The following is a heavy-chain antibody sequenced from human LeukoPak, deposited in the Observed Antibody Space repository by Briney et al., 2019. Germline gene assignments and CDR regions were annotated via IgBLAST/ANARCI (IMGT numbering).Heavy chain of an antibody. CDR2: IIPIFGTA. J-gene: IGHJ4*02. CDR1: GGTFSSYA. CDR3: ARDGDYDLNFDY. D-gene: IGHD4-17*01. Sequence: GASVKVSCKASGGTFSSYAISWVRQAPGQGLEWMGGIIPIFGTANYAQKFQGRVTITTDESTSTAYMELSSLRSEDTAAYYCARDGDYDLNFDYWGQGTLVTVSS. V-gene: IGHV1-69*05.